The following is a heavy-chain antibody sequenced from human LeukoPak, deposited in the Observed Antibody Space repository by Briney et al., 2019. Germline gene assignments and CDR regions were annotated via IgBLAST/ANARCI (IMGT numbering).Heavy chain of an antibody. Sequence: ASVKVSCKASGYTFTSYGISWVRQAPGQGLEWMGWISAYNGNTNYAQELQGRVTMTTDTSTSTAYMELRSLRSDDTAVNYCARASYSSSWYYFDYWGQGTLVTVSS. V-gene: IGHV1-18*01. CDR3: ARASYSSSWYYFDY. D-gene: IGHD6-13*01. CDR2: ISAYNGNT. J-gene: IGHJ4*02. CDR1: GYTFTSYG.